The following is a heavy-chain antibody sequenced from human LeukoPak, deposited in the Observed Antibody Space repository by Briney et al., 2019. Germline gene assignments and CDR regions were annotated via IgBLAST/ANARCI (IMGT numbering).Heavy chain of an antibody. CDR1: GFTFSSYS. D-gene: IGHD3-22*01. CDR3: AREWSRAHYDSSGKN. Sequence: GGSLRLSCAASGFTFSSYSMNWVRQAPGKGLEWVSSISSSSSYIYYADSVKGRFTISRDNAKNSLYLQMNSLRAEDTAVYYCAREWSRAHYDSSGKNWGQGTLVTVSS. V-gene: IGHV3-21*01. CDR2: ISSSSSYI. J-gene: IGHJ4*02.